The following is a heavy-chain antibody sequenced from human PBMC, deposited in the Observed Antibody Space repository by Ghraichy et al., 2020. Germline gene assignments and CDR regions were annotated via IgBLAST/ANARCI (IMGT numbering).Heavy chain of an antibody. CDR2: ITSSSRTI. D-gene: IGHD4-23*01. J-gene: IGHJ6*02. CDR3: ARGSTVVRFYYYDRMDV. CDR1: GFTFSGYN. Sequence: GGSLRLSCVGSGFTFSGYNMNWVRQSPGKGLEWVSYITSSSRTIFYADSVKGRFTISRDNAQNSLYLQMNSLRDEDTAVYYCARGSTVVRFYYYDRMDVWGQGTTVTVSS. V-gene: IGHV3-48*02.